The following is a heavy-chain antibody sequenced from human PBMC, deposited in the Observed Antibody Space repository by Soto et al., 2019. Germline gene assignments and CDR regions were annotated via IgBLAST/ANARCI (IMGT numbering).Heavy chain of an antibody. V-gene: IGHV1-69*12. CDR3: ASGIQLWLRRINDGYSG. D-gene: IGHD5-18*01. Sequence: QVQLVQSGAEVKKPESSVKVSCKAPGGTFSTYAISWVRQAPGQGLEWMGGIIPMLGTANYAQRFQDRVTITADESTKTVCMELSSLRSEDTAVYFCASGIQLWLRRINDGYSGWGQGTLVTVSS. CDR2: IIPMLGTA. CDR1: GGTFSTYA. J-gene: IGHJ4*02.